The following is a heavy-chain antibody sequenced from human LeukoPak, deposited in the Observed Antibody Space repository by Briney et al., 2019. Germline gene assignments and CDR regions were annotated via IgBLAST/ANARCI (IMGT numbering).Heavy chain of an antibody. CDR3: AREPTYRYYYYGMDV. Sequence: SETLSLTCTVSGGSTSSGGYYWSWIRQHSGKGLEWIGYIYYSGSTYYNPSLKSRVTISVDTSKNQFSLKLSSVTAADTAVYYCAREPTYRYYYYGMDVWGQGTTVTVSS. V-gene: IGHV4-31*03. D-gene: IGHD2-2*02. CDR1: GGSTSSGGYY. CDR2: IYYSGST. J-gene: IGHJ6*02.